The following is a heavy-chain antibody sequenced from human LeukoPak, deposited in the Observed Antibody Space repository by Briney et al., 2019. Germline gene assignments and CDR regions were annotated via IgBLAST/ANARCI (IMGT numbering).Heavy chain of an antibody. D-gene: IGHD3-3*01. CDR2: ISTSSRTI. J-gene: IGHJ4*02. V-gene: IGHV3-48*01. CDR1: GFNFSTYN. Sequence: PGGPLRLSCAVSGFNFSTYNMNWVRQAPGKGLEWVSYISTSSRTIYYADSVKGRFTISRDSAKNSLYLQMNSLRAEDTAVYYCARDGYDFWSDYPTTLDYWGQGTLVTISS. CDR3: ARDGYDFWSDYPTTLDY.